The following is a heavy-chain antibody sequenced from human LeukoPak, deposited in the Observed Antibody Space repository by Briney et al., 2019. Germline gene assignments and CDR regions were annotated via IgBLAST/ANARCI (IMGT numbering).Heavy chain of an antibody. CDR1: GYTFTSYG. Sequence: ASVKVSCKASGYTFTSYGISWVRQAPGQGLEWMGIINPSGGSTSYAQKFQGRVTMTRDTSTSTVYMELSSLRSEDTAVYYCARASSWQDDYWGQGTLVTVSS. J-gene: IGHJ4*02. V-gene: IGHV1-46*03. CDR2: INPSGGST. D-gene: IGHD6-13*01. CDR3: ARASSWQDDY.